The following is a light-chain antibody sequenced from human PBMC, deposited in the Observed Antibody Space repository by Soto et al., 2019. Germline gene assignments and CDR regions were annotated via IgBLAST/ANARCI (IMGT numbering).Light chain of an antibody. V-gene: IGLV2-14*01. CDR1: SSDVGGYNY. CDR3: SSYASSNTQV. Sequence: QSALTQPASVSASPGQSITVSCIGTSSDVGGYNYVSWYQQHPGKAPKLMIHDVSNRPSGVSNRFSGSKSGNTASLTISGLQAEDEAYYYCSSYASSNTQVFGGGTKVTVL. J-gene: IGLJ2*01. CDR2: DVS.